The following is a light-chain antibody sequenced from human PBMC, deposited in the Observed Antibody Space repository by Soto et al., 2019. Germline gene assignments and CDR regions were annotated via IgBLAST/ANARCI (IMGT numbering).Light chain of an antibody. CDR3: QQRSNWPRLMYT. Sequence: EIVLTQSPATLSLSPGERATLSCRASQSVSSYLAWHQQKPGQAPRLLIYDASNRATGIPARFSGSGSGTDFTLTISSLEPEDFAVYYCQQRSNWPRLMYTFGQGTKLEIK. J-gene: IGKJ2*01. V-gene: IGKV3-11*01. CDR1: QSVSSY. CDR2: DAS.